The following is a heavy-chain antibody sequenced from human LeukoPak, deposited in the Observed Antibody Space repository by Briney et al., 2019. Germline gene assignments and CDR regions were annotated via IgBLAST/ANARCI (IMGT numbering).Heavy chain of an antibody. Sequence: GASVKVSCKAAGYTFTDFHMHWARQAPGQRPEWMGWINPNSGGTNYAQKFQGRVTMTRDMSITTAYMEVSRLRFDDTAVYYCARDEVAGSWSSDVFETCGQGRTVTVSS. CDR2: INPNSGGT. V-gene: IGHV1-2*02. CDR3: ARDEVAGSWSSDVFET. J-gene: IGHJ3*02. D-gene: IGHD6-13*01. CDR1: GYTFTDFH.